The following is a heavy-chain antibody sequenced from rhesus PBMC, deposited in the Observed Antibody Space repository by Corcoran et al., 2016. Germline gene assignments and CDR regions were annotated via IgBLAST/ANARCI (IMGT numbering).Heavy chain of an antibody. J-gene: IGHJ4*01. V-gene: IGHV4-147*01. CDR2: IYGSSGRP. CDR1: GYSISSNY. CDR3: VRDKAAGRD. D-gene: IGHD6-25*01. Sequence: QVQLQESGPGLVKPSETLSLTCAVSGYSISSNYWSWIRQPPGKGLEWIGYIYGSSGRPYYHPSRKSRVTISTDTYKNPFSLKLSSVTAAGTAVDYCVRDKAAGRDWGQGVLVPVSS.